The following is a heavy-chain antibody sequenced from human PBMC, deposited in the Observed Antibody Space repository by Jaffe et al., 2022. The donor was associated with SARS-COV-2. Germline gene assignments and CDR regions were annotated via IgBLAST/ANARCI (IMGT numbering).Heavy chain of an antibody. V-gene: IGHV1-18*01. Sequence: QVQLVQSGTEVKKPGASVKVSCKTAGYSFTAYGIIWVRQAPGQGLEWMGWISPYNGHMNNAQTLQGRVALTTDTSTGTAYMELRSLRSDDTAVYFCARTDDYGDDGALADHWGQGTLVIVS. CDR1: GYSFTAYG. D-gene: IGHD4-17*01. J-gene: IGHJ4*02. CDR3: ARTDDYGDDGALADH. CDR2: ISPYNGHM.